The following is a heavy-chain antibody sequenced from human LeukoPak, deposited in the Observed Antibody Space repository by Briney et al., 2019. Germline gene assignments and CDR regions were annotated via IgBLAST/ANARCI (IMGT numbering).Heavy chain of an antibody. V-gene: IGHV7-4-1*02. Sequence: ASVKVSCKASGYTFTNYAMNWVRQAPGQGLEWMGWINTNTGNPTYAQGFTGRFVFSLDTSVSTAYLQISSLKAEDTAVYYCAREENDFWSGYPNPWGQGTLVTVSS. CDR1: GYTFTNYA. J-gene: IGHJ5*02. CDR3: AREENDFWSGYPNP. CDR2: INTNTGNP. D-gene: IGHD3-3*01.